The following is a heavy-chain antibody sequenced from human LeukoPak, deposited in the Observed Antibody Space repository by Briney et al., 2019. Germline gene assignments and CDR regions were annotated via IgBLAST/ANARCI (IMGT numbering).Heavy chain of an antibody. Sequence: PGGSLRLSCAAPAFTLSDFTIHWVRQASGKGLEWVARIRSKANNYATEYGASVKGRFTISRDNSKNTLYLQMNSLRAEDTAIYYCAKDRPNYYDSSGHYYRRDGDYWGQGTLVTVSS. V-gene: IGHV3-73*01. CDR3: AKDRPNYYDSSGHYYRRDGDY. CDR2: IRSKANNYAT. D-gene: IGHD3-22*01. J-gene: IGHJ4*02. CDR1: AFTLSDFT.